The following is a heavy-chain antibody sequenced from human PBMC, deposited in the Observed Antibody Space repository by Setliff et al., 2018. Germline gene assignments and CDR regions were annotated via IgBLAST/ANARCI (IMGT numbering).Heavy chain of an antibody. Sequence: SETLSLTCTVSGGAISSSSYYWGWIRQPPGKGLEWIGSIYYSGSTNYNPSLKSRVTISVDTSKNQFSLKLSSVTAADTALYYCTVYNTGSSKAHYRGQGTPVTVSS. CDR3: TVYNTGSSKAHY. CDR2: IYYSGST. J-gene: IGHJ4*02. D-gene: IGHD2-8*02. V-gene: IGHV4-39*07. CDR1: GGAISSSSYY.